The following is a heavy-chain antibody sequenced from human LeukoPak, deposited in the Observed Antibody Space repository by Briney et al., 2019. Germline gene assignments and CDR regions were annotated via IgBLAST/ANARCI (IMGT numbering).Heavy chain of an antibody. Sequence: GGSLRLSCAASGFTFSSYGMHWVRQAPGKGLEWVAVIWYDGSNKYYADSVKGRFTISRDNSKNTLYLQMNSPRAEDTAVYYCARAHYGDPTTDYWGQGTLVTVSS. J-gene: IGHJ4*02. CDR2: IWYDGSNK. CDR3: ARAHYGDPTTDY. CDR1: GFTFSSYG. V-gene: IGHV3-33*08. D-gene: IGHD4-17*01.